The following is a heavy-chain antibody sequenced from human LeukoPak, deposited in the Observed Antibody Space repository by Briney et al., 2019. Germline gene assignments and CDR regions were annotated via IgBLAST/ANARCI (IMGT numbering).Heavy chain of an antibody. CDR1: GGSFSGYY. Sequence: SETLSLTCAVYGGSFSGYYWSWIRQPPGKGLEWIGEINHSGSTNYNPSLKSRATISVDTSKNQFSLKLSSVTAADTAVYYCARGGGRSDYWGQGTLVTVSS. V-gene: IGHV4-34*01. J-gene: IGHJ4*02. CDR3: ARGGGRSDY. D-gene: IGHD1-26*01. CDR2: INHSGST.